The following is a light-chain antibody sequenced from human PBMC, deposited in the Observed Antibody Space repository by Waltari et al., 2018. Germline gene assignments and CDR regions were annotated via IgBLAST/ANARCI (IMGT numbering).Light chain of an antibody. J-gene: IGLJ3*02. V-gene: IGLV2-14*03. CDR3: SSYTTSNTLWV. Sequence: QSALTQPASVSGSPGQSITISCTGTSSDVGDYNFFSWYQQHPGKAPQLIISHVNSRPSGVSNRFSGSKSGNTASLTISELQAEDGADYYCSSYTTSNTLWVFGGGTKLTVL. CDR2: HVN. CDR1: SSDVGDYNF.